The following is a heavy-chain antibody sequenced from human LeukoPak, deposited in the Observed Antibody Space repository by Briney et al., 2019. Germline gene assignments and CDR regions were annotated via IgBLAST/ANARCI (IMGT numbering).Heavy chain of an antibody. CDR3: ARDTDILTAKGYFDY. D-gene: IGHD3-9*01. J-gene: IGHJ4*02. V-gene: IGHV3-48*02. CDR1: GFTFSGYS. Sequence: PGGSLRLSCAASGFTFSGYSMNWVRQAPGKGRKWVLYISSSSSTIYYAVSVKGRFTISRDNAKNSLYLQMNSLRDEDTAVYYCARDTDILTAKGYFDYWGQGTLVTVSS. CDR2: ISSSSSTI.